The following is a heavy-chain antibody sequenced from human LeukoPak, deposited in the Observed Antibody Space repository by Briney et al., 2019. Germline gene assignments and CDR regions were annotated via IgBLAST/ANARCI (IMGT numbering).Heavy chain of an antibody. V-gene: IGHV3-33*01. J-gene: IGHJ4*02. D-gene: IGHD5-12*01. CDR2: IWYDGSNK. CDR3: ARATSGYADY. Sequence: PGTSLRLSCAASGFTFSGNGMHWVRQAPGKELEGVALIWYDGSNKYYADSVRGRFTISRDNSKNTLYLQMDSLRAEDTAVYYCARATSGYADYWGQGTLVTVSS. CDR1: GFTFSGNG.